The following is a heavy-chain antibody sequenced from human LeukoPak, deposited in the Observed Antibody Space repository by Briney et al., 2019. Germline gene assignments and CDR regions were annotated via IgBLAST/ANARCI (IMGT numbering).Heavy chain of an antibody. CDR1: GGSISSGGYY. V-gene: IGHV4-31*03. CDR2: IYYSGST. CDR3: ARDVREDSDCVWGSYRYTNYYYYGMDV. D-gene: IGHD3-16*02. Sequence: PSETLSLTCTVSGGSISSGGYYWSWIRQHPGKGLEWIGYIYYSGSTYYNPSLKSRVTISVDTSKNQFSLKLSSVTAADTAVYYCARDVREDSDCVWGSYRYTNYYYYGMDVWGQGTTVTVSS. J-gene: IGHJ6*02.